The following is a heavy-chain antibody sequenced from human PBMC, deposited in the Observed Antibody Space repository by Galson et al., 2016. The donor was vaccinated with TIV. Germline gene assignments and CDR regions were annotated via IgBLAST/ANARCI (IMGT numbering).Heavy chain of an antibody. D-gene: IGHD2-15*01. V-gene: IGHV3-30*19. J-gene: IGHJ1*01. CDR2: ISYDGSSQ. CDR3: ASHKLSGGTEEEEGEYFQH. CDR1: GFTFSSHG. Sequence: SLRLSCATSGFTFSSHGMHWVRQAPGKGLEWVAVISYDGSSQYYANSVKGRFTVSRDDSKNTLFLQMNNLRVEDTAVYYCASHKLSGGTEEEEGEYFQHWGQGTLVTVSS.